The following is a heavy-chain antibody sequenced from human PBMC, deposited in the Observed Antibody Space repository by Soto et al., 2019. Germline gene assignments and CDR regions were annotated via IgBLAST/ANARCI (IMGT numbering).Heavy chain of an antibody. CDR1: GYPFTNYD. J-gene: IGHJ6*03. D-gene: IGHD2-15*01. CDR2: MSPNSGNT. V-gene: IGHV1-8*02. Sequence: APVKVSCKASGYPFTNYDINRVRQDTGKGLEWMGWMSPNSGNTGYAQKLQGRVTMSRNTSISTAYMELSSLRCEDTAVYYCAREGRYCSGGSCSLYMDVWGKGTTVTVS. CDR3: AREGRYCSGGSCSLYMDV.